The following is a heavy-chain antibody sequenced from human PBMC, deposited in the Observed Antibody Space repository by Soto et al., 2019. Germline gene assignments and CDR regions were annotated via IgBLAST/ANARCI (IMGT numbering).Heavy chain of an antibody. Sequence: QVQLQESGPGLVKPSQTLSLTCTVSGGSISSGDYYWSWIRQPPGKGLEWIGYIYYSGSTYYNPSLKNRVTVTLDTSNSQPSLKLSSLTAADPAVYYCARVTFVTPDWYFDLWGRGTLVTVSS. CDR2: IYYSGST. V-gene: IGHV4-30-4*01. J-gene: IGHJ2*01. CDR3: ARVTFVTPDWYFDL. CDR1: GGSISSGDYY. D-gene: IGHD4-4*01.